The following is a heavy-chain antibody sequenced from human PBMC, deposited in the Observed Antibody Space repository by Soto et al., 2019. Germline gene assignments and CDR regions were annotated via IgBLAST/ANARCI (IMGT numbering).Heavy chain of an antibody. CDR2: IYYSGST. J-gene: IGHJ4*02. D-gene: IGHD3-22*01. CDR3: ARDVGYYYDSSGYYPGAFDY. Sequence: QVQLQESGPGLVKPSQTLSLTCTVSGGSISSGGYYWSWIRQHPGKGLEWIGYIYYSGSTYYNPSLKSRVTISVDTSKNQFSLKLSSVTAADTAVYYCARDVGYYYDSSGYYPGAFDYWGQGTLVTVSS. V-gene: IGHV4-31*03. CDR1: GGSISSGGYY.